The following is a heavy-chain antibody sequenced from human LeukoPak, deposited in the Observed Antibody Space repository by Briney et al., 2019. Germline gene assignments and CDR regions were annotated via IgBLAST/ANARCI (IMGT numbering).Heavy chain of an antibody. CDR1: GGSFSGYY. V-gene: IGHV4-59*01. CDR3: ASHKGF. J-gene: IGHJ4*02. CDR2: IYYSGST. Sequence: SETLSLTCAVYGGSFSGYYWSWIRQPPGKGLEWIGYIYYSGSTNYNPSLKSRVTISVDTSKNQFSLKLSSVTAADTAVYYCASHKGFWGQGTLVTVSS.